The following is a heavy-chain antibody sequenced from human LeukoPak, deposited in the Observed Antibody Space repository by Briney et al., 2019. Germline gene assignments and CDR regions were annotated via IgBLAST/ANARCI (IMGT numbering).Heavy chain of an antibody. J-gene: IGHJ3*02. CDR2: IYSGGST. Sequence: GGSLRLSCAASGFTVSSNYMSWVRQAPGKGLEWVSVIYSGGSTYYAASVKGRFTISRDNSKNTLYLQMNSLRAEDTAVYYCARWGRDLDAFDIWGQGTMVTVSS. V-gene: IGHV3-66*01. CDR3: ARWGRDLDAFDI. CDR1: GFTVSSNY. D-gene: IGHD3-16*01.